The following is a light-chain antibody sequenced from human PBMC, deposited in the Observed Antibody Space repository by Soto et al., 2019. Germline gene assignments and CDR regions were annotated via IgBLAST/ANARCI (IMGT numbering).Light chain of an antibody. CDR2: GAS. Sequence: EVVMTQSPATLSVSPGERATLSCRASQSVNNNLAWYQQKPGQVPRLLIYGASTRATGIPARFSGSGSGTEFTLTISSLQSEDFAVYYCQQYNNWPGTFGQGNKVEIK. CDR1: QSVNNN. V-gene: IGKV3-15*01. CDR3: QQYNNWPGT. J-gene: IGKJ1*01.